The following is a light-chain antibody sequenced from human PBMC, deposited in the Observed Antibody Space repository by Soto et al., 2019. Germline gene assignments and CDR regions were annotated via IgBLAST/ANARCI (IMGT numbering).Light chain of an antibody. CDR1: QSVTSN. J-gene: IGKJ1*01. Sequence: EIVLTQSSATLSLSPGERATLSCRASQSVTSNALAWYQQKPGQAPRLLIYGVSSRATGIPDRFSASGSGTDFTLTISDVQPEDFALYYCHQRQSWPRTFGQGTKVDIK. CDR2: GVS. V-gene: IGKV3-11*01. CDR3: HQRQSWPRT.